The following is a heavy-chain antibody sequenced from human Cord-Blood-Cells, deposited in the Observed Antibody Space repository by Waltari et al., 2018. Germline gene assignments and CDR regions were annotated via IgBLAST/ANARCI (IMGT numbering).Heavy chain of an antibody. CDR1: GGSLSSHY. Sequence: QVQLQESGPGLVKPSETLSPTCTVSGGSLSSHYWSWIRQPPGKGLEWIGYIYYSGSTNYNPSLKSRVTISVDTSKNQFSLKLSSVTAADTAVYYCARDQGSGYDAFDIWGQGTMVTVSS. CDR3: ARDQGSGYDAFDI. D-gene: IGHD5-12*01. V-gene: IGHV4-59*11. CDR2: IYYSGST. J-gene: IGHJ3*02.